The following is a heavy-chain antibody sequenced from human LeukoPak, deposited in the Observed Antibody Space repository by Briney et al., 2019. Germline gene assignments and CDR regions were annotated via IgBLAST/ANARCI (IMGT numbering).Heavy chain of an antibody. J-gene: IGHJ6*02. D-gene: IGHD2-2*01. Sequence: PGGSLRLSCAASGFTFSSYGMHWVRQAPGKGLEWVAVIWYDGSNKYYADFVKGRFTISRDNSKNTLYLQMNSLRAEDTAVYYCARGDPDIVVVPAARDPPYYYYGMDVWGQGTTVTVSS. CDR2: IWYDGSNK. V-gene: IGHV3-33*01. CDR3: ARGDPDIVVVPAARDPPYYYYGMDV. CDR1: GFTFSSYG.